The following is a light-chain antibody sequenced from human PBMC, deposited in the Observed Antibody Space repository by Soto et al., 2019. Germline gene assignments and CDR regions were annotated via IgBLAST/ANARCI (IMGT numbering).Light chain of an antibody. J-gene: IGLJ1*01. CDR1: SSDVGGFNY. Sequence: QSVLTRPASVSGSPGESVTISCPGTSSDVGGFNYVSWYQQHPGKAPKLMIYDVTNRPSGVSYRFSGSKSGNTASLTISGLQAEDEADYYCNSYTSSSTYVFGTGTKVTVL. V-gene: IGLV2-14*03. CDR2: DVT. CDR3: NSYTSSSTYV.